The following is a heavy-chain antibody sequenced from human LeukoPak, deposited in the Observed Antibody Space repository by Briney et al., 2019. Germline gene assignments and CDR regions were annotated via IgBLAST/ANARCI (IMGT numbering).Heavy chain of an antibody. CDR2: INPSGRI. CDR1: GGSFSGYY. J-gene: IGHJ6*03. V-gene: IGHV4-34*01. Sequence: ETLSLTCAVYGGSFSGYYWTWIRQAPGKGLEWIGEINPSGRISYNPSLKSRLTISVDASKNQFSLNLRSLTAADTAVYYCARGRQEVSMIVVVMTAVSYYLDVWGKGTTVTVS. D-gene: IGHD3-22*01. CDR3: ARGRQEVSMIVVVMTAVSYYLDV.